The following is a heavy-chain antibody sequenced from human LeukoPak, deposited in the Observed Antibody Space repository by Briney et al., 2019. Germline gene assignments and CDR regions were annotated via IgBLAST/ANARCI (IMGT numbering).Heavy chain of an antibody. CDR3: VKDRRATVTTSRFQH. CDR1: GFTFNKYW. Sequence: GGTLRLSCVVSGFTFNKYWMSWVRQAPGKGLEWVATMSKDGGEIYYADSVSGRFTISRDNVKHSLYLQMNRLRPEDMALYYCVKDRRATVTTSRFQHWGQGTLVTVSS. D-gene: IGHD4-17*01. CDR2: MSKDGGEI. J-gene: IGHJ1*01. V-gene: IGHV3-7*03.